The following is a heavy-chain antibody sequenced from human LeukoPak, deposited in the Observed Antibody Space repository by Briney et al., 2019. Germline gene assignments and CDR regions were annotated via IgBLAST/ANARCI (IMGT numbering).Heavy chain of an antibody. D-gene: IGHD3-16*02. J-gene: IGHJ4*02. CDR2: ISSSSSTI. V-gene: IGHV3-48*01. CDR1: GSTFSSYS. Sequence: PGGSLRLSCAASGSTFSSYSMNWVRQAPGKGLEWVSYISSSSSTIYYADSVKGRFTISRDNAKNSLYLQMNSLRAEDTAVYYCARSSRDDYVWGSYRSYLVFDYWGQGTLVTVSS. CDR3: ARSSRDDYVWGSYRSYLVFDY.